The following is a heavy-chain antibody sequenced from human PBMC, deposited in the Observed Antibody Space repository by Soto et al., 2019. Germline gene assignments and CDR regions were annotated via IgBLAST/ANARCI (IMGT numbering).Heavy chain of an antibody. CDR3: ARARYYDSSGYADFDY. D-gene: IGHD3-22*01. Sequence: ASVKVSCKASGYTFTSYYMHWVRQAPGQGLEWMGIINPSGGSTSYAQKFQGRVTMTRDTSTSTAYMELSSLRSEDTAVYYCARARYYDSSGYADFDYWGQGTLVTVSS. CDR2: INPSGGST. V-gene: IGHV1-46*01. CDR1: GYTFTSYY. J-gene: IGHJ4*02.